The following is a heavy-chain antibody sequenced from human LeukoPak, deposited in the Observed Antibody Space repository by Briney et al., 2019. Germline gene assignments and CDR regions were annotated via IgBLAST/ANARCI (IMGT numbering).Heavy chain of an antibody. CDR1: GFTFSSYW. D-gene: IGHD3-9*01. V-gene: IGHV3-7*01. CDR3: AKMVLRYFDWLPPDY. J-gene: IGHJ4*02. Sequence: GGSLRLSCAASGFTFSSYWMSWVRQAPGKGLEWVANIKQDGSEKYYADSVKGRFTISRDNSKNTLYLQMNSLRAEDTAVYYCAKMVLRYFDWLPPDYWGQGTLVTVSS. CDR2: IKQDGSEK.